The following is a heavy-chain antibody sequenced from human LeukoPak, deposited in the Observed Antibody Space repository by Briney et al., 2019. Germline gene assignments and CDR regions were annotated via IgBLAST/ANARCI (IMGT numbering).Heavy chain of an antibody. J-gene: IGHJ3*02. CDR1: GGFFSGYY. CDR3: ARDFRGYDAFVI. CDR2: INHSGST. D-gene: IGHD3-22*01. V-gene: IGHV4-34*04. Sequence: PSETLSLTCAVYGGFFSGYYWSWIRQPPGKALEWIGEINHSGSTNDNPSLKSRATISVDTSKHQFSLKLSSVTAADTAVYYCARDFRGYDAFVIWGQGTMVTVSS.